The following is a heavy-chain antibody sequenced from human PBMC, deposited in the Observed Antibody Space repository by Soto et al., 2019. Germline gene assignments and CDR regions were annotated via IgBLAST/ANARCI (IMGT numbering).Heavy chain of an antibody. D-gene: IGHD2-2*01. Sequence: GSLRLSCAASGFIFSSYGMHWVRQAPGKGLEWVAVISYDGSNKYYADSVKGRFTISRDNSKNTLYLQMNSLRAEDTAVYYCAKENVVVVPAATYYYYYYMDVWGKGTTVTVSS. CDR1: GFIFSSYG. CDR2: ISYDGSNK. CDR3: AKENVVVVPAATYYYYYYMDV. J-gene: IGHJ6*03. V-gene: IGHV3-30*18.